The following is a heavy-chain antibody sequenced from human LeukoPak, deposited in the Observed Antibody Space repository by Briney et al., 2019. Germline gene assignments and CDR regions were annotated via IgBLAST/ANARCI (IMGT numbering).Heavy chain of an antibody. D-gene: IGHD1-1*01. V-gene: IGHV3-23*01. CDR2: ISGSGATR. CDR3: ATDDKKTISEYNWFDP. Sequence: GGSLRLSCVASGLTFSNYAMSWVRQAPGKGLEWVSGISGSGATRYYADSGKGRFTISRDNPKNTLYLQMNSLRAEDTAVYYCATDDKKTISEYNWFDPWGQGTLVTVSS. J-gene: IGHJ5*02. CDR1: GLTFSNYA.